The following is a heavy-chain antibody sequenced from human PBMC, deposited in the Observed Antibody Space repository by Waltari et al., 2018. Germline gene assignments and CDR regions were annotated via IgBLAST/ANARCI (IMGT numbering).Heavy chain of an antibody. V-gene: IGHV4-39*07. CDR3: ARDQGGYCSGGSCYSGGAFDI. CDR2: IYYSGST. J-gene: IGHJ3*02. CDR1: GGSISSSSYY. D-gene: IGHD2-15*01. Sequence: QLQLQESGPGLVKPSETLSLTCTVSGGSISSSSYYWGWIRQPPGKGLEWIGSIYYSGSTYYNPSLKSRVTISVDTSKNQFSLKLSSVTAADTAVYYCARDQGGYCSGGSCYSGGAFDIWGQGTMVTVSS.